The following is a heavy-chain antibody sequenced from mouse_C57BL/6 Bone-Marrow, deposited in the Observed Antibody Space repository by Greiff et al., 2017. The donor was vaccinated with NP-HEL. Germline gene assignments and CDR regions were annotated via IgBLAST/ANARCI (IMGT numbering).Heavy chain of an antibody. CDR3: ARAMDTTVPFAF. D-gene: IGHD2-2*01. CDR1: GYTFTSYG. CDR2: IYPRSGNT. J-gene: IGHJ3*01. Sequence: QVQLQQSGAELARPGASVKLSCKASGYTFTSYGISWVKQRTGQGLEWIGEIYPRSGNTYYNEKFKGKATLTADKSSSTAYMELRSLTSEDSAVYFCARAMDTTVPFAFWGQGTRVTVSA. V-gene: IGHV1-81*01.